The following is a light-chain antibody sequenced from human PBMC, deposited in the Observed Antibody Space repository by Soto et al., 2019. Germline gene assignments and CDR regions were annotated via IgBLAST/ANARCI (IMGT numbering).Light chain of an antibody. CDR3: QAWDSGTLCV. Sequence: SYELTQPPSVSVSPGQTAIITCSGDKLGDKYTCWYQRKPGQSPVLVIYRDNKRPSGIPERFSGSNSGNTATLTISGTQAMDEADYYCQAWDSGTLCVFGTGTKLTVL. CDR1: KLGDKY. CDR2: RDN. J-gene: IGLJ1*01. V-gene: IGLV3-1*01.